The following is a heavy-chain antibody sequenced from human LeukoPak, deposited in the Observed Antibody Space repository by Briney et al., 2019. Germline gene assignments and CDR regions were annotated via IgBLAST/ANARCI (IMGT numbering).Heavy chain of an antibody. CDR3: ARDRSGWNDAFDI. J-gene: IGHJ3*02. CDR1: GFTVSSNY. Sequence: AGGSLRLSCAASGFTVSSNYMSWVRQAPGKGLEWVSVIYSGGSTYYADSVKGRFTISRDNSKNTLYLQMSSLRAEDTAVYYCARDRSGWNDAFDIWGQGTMVTVSS. D-gene: IGHD6-19*01. V-gene: IGHV3-53*01. CDR2: IYSGGST.